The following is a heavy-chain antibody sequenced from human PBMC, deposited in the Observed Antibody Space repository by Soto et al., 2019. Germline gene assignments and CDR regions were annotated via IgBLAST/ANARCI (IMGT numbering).Heavy chain of an antibody. CDR3: ARDRGPSSGYYPYWFDP. D-gene: IGHD3-22*01. Sequence: QVQLVQSGAEVKKPGSSVKVSCKASGGTFSSYAITWVRQAPGQGLEWMGGIIPIFGTANYAQKFQARVTITADEPTSTAYMELSRLRSEDTAVYYCARDRGPSSGYYPYWFDPWGQGTLVTVSS. J-gene: IGHJ5*02. CDR1: GGTFSSYA. CDR2: IIPIFGTA. V-gene: IGHV1-69*12.